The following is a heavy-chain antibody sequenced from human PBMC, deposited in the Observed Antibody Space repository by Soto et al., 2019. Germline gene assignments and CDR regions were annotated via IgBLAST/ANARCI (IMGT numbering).Heavy chain of an antibody. CDR1: GYTFTSYG. J-gene: IGHJ6*03. D-gene: IGHD5-12*01. Sequence: ASVKVSCKASGYTFTSYGISWVRQAPGQGLEWMGWISAYNGNTNYAQKLQGRVTMTTDTSTSTAYMELRSLRSDDTAVYYCARVDIVATSDYYYYYMDVWGKGTTVTVSS. CDR3: ARVDIVATSDYYYYYMDV. CDR2: ISAYNGNT. V-gene: IGHV1-18*01.